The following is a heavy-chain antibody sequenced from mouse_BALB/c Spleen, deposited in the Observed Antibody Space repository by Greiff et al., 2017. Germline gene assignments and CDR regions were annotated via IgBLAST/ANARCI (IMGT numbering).Heavy chain of an antibody. CDR2: ISSGSSTI. V-gene: IGHV5-17*02. CDR3: ARRAVVATYYFDY. Sequence: EVMLVESGGGLVQPGGSRKLSCAASGFTFSSFGMHWVRQAPEKGLEWVAYISSGSSTIYYADTVKGRFTISRDNPKNTLFLQMTSLRSEDTAMYYCARRAVVATYYFDYWGQGTTLTVSS. D-gene: IGHD1-1*01. CDR1: GFTFSSFG. J-gene: IGHJ2*01.